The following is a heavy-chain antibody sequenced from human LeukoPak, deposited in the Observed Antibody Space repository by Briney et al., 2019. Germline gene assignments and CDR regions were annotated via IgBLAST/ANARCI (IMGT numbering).Heavy chain of an antibody. CDR1: GDSISTYY. D-gene: IGHD3-22*01. Sequence: PSETLSLTCTVSGDSISTYYWSWIRQPAGKGLEWIGRIYSSGKTNYNPSLKRPVTISLDTSKNQFSLRLSSVTAADTAVYYCARGIDASGYQYKGFDPWGQGTLVTVSS. J-gene: IGHJ5*02. CDR3: ARGIDASGYQYKGFDP. CDR2: IYSSGKT. V-gene: IGHV4-4*07.